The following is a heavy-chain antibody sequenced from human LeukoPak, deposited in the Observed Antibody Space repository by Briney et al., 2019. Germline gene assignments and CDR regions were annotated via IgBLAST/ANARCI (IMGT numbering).Heavy chain of an antibody. D-gene: IGHD6-19*01. CDR1: GFTFSSYA. CDR2: ISGSGGST. V-gene: IGHV3-23*01. CDR3: ASFTTGWYKSWFDP. Sequence: GGSLRLSCAASGFTFSSYAMSWVRQAPGKGLEWVSAISGSGGSTYYADSVKGRFTISRDNSKNTLYLQMNSLRAEDTAVYYCASFTTGWYKSWFDPWGQGTLVTVSS. J-gene: IGHJ5*02.